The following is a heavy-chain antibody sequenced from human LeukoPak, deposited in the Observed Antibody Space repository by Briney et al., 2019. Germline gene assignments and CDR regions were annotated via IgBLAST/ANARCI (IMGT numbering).Heavy chain of an antibody. CDR1: GGSISSGDYY. D-gene: IGHD1-26*01. Sequence: PSQTLSLTCTVSGGSISSGDYYWSWIRQPPGKGLEWIGYIHYSGSTYYNPSLKSRVTISVDTSKNQFSLKLSSVTAADTAVYYCARGGSGSYYVGPFDYWGQGTLVTVSS. CDR2: IHYSGST. J-gene: IGHJ4*02. V-gene: IGHV4-30-4*08. CDR3: ARGGSGSYYVGPFDY.